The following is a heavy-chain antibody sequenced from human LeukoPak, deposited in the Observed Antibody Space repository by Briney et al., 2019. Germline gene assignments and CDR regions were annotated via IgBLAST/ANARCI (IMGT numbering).Heavy chain of an antibody. CDR3: YGANADH. Sequence: GRSLRLSCAASGFTFSSYWMHWVRQAPGKGLVWVSGTNSDASSTMSADSVKGRFTVARDNDKNTLYMQMNSLRAEDTAVYYCYGANADHWGQGTLVTVSS. CDR2: TNSDASST. J-gene: IGHJ4*02. D-gene: IGHD4-23*01. V-gene: IGHV3-74*03. CDR1: GFTFSSYW.